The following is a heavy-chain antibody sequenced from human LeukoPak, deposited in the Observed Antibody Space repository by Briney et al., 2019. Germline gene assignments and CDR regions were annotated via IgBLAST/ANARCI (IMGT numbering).Heavy chain of an antibody. J-gene: IGHJ6*02. D-gene: IGHD3-3*01. V-gene: IGHV3-23*01. CDR2: ISASGGST. Sequence: GGSLRLSCAASGFTFSSSAMSWVRQVPGKGLEWVSGISASGGSTNYADSVRGRFTISRDNSKNTLYLQMNSLRAEDTAVYYCARANDFWSGYSSGYYGMDVWGQGTTVTVSS. CDR3: ARANDFWSGYSSGYYGMDV. CDR1: GFTFSSSA.